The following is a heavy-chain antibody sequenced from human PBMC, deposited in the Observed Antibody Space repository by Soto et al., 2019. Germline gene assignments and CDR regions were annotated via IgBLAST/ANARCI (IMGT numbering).Heavy chain of an antibody. CDR2: IKHNRCGT. Sequence: ASVKVSCKASGYTFTGYYMHWVRQAPGQGLEWMGWIKHNRCGTNYAQKFQGRVTMTSDTSISTAYMELSRLRSDDTAVYFCARVRNGTMTDDAFDIWGQGTMVTVSS. V-gene: IGHV1-2*02. CDR3: ARVRNGTMTDDAFDI. CDR1: GYTFTGYY. J-gene: IGHJ3*02. D-gene: IGHD1-1*01.